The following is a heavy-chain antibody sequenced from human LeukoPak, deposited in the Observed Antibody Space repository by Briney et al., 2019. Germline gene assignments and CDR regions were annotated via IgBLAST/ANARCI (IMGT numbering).Heavy chain of an antibody. CDR3: ARVASYSRGWDRSYW. J-gene: IGHJ4*02. D-gene: IGHD6-19*01. CDR1: GFSVISNY. V-gene: IGHV3-53*01. CDR2: ISSAGTT. Sequence: GGSLTLSCAASGFSVISNYMNWVRQAPGKGLEWVSFISSAGTTYYADSVKGRFTISRDNSKNTLYLQMNSLRAEDTAVYYCARVASYSRGWDRSYWWRQGTLVTVSS.